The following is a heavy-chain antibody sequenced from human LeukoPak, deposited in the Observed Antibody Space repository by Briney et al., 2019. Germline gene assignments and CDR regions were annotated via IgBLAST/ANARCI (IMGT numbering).Heavy chain of an antibody. J-gene: IGHJ4*02. CDR3: AKGTLYGVIPRAAFDY. D-gene: IGHD3-16*01. CDR1: GFTFSSYG. CDR2: IRYDGSNK. V-gene: IGHV3-30*02. Sequence: GGSLRLSCAASGFTFSSYGMHWVRQAPGKGLEWVAFIRYDGSNKYYADSVKGRFTISRDNSKNTLYLQMNSLRAEDTAVYYCAKGTLYGVIPRAAFDYCGQGTLVTVSS.